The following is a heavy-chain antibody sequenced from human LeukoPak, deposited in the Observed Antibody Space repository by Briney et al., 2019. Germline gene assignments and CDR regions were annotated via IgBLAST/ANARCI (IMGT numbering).Heavy chain of an antibody. CDR2: ISYDGSNK. D-gene: IGHD5-18*01. CDR1: GFTFSSYG. J-gene: IGHJ4*02. V-gene: IGHV3-30*18. Sequence: GGSLRLSCAASGFTFSSYGMHWVRQAPGKGLEWVAVISYDGSNKYYADSVKGRFTISRDNSKNTLYLQMNSLRAEDTAVYYCAKGGDGYSYGLFDYWGQGTLVTVSS. CDR3: AKGGDGYSYGLFDY.